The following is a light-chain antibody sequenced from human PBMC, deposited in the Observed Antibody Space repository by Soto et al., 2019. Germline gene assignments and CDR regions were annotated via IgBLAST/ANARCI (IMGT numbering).Light chain of an antibody. J-gene: IGKJ5*01. CDR1: QSIGSW. CDR3: QQYNSYPIT. V-gene: IGKV1-5*01. Sequence: DIQMTQSPSTLSASVGDRVTITCRASQSIGSWLAWYQQKPGKAPNLLIYAASSLQSGVPSRFSGSGSGTEFTLTISSLQPDDFATYYCQQYNSYPITFGQGTRLEIK. CDR2: AAS.